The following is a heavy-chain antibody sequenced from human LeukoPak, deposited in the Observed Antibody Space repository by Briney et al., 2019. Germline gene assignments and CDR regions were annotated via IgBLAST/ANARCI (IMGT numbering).Heavy chain of an antibody. V-gene: IGHV4-59*01. Sequence: KPSETLSLTCTVSGGSISSYYWSWIRQPPRKGLEWIGYIHYTGSTNYKPSLKSRVTISVDTSKNQFSLRLSSVTAADTAVYYCAREFPNDYWGQGTLVTVSS. CDR3: AREFPNDY. CDR2: IHYTGST. J-gene: IGHJ4*02. CDR1: GGSISSYY.